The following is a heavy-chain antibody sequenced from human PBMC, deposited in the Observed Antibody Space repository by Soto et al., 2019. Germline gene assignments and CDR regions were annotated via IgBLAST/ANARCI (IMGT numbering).Heavy chain of an antibody. J-gene: IGHJ2*01. CDR1: GGTFSSYT. D-gene: IGHD1-7*01. V-gene: IGHV1-69*02. Sequence: QVQLVQSGAEVKKPGSSVKVSCKASGGTFSSYTISWVRQAPGQGLECMGRIIPILDIAKYAQKFQGRVTITADKSTSTAYMELSSLRSEDTAVYYCARGPGGTSDYYWYFDLWGRGTLVTVSS. CDR3: ARGPGGTSDYYWYFDL. CDR2: IIPILDIA.